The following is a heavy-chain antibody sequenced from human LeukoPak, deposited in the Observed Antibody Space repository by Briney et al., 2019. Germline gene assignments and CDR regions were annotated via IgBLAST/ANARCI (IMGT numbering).Heavy chain of an antibody. D-gene: IGHD3-10*01. V-gene: IGHV3-30*04. CDR2: ISYDGSNK. CDR1: GFTFSSCA. J-gene: IGHJ4*02. CDR3: ARDRGRYYYGSGSYSGPDY. Sequence: GRSLRLSCAASGFTFSSCAMHWVRQAPGKGLEWVAVISYDGSNKYYADSVKGRFTISRDNSKNTLYLQMNSLRAEDTAVYYCARDRGRYYYGSGSYSGPDYWGQGTLVTVSS.